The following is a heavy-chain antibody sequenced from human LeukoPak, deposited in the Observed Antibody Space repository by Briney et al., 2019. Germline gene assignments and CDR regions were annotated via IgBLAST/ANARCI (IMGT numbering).Heavy chain of an antibody. CDR2: ISGSGGST. J-gene: IGHJ4*02. V-gene: IGHV3-23*01. Sequence: GGSLRLSCAASGFTFSSYAMSWVRQAPGKGLEWVSAISGSGGSTYYADSVKGRFTISRDNSKNTLYLQMNSLGAEDTAVYYCAKDPGSYDFWSGPFDYWGQGTLVTVSS. CDR3: AKDPGSYDFWSGPFDY. D-gene: IGHD3-3*01. CDR1: GFTFSSYA.